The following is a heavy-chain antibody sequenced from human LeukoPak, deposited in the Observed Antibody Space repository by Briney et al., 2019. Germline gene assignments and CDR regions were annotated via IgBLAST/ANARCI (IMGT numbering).Heavy chain of an antibody. D-gene: IGHD2-2*01. V-gene: IGHV1-2*02. CDR3: VATCTSTSCALDDYSYGMDV. Sequence: GASVKVSCEAAGYTFTAYYMHWGRQAPGHGLEWMGWINPNSGGTNYAQKVQGRDSMARDKSISTAYMALSRLRSDDTAVYYCVATCTSTSCALDDYSYGMDVWGQGTTVTVSS. CDR1: GYTFTAYY. CDR2: INPNSGGT. J-gene: IGHJ6*02.